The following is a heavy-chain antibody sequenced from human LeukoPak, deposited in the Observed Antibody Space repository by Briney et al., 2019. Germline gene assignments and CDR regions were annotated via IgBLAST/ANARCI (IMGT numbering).Heavy chain of an antibody. Sequence: QPSETLSLTCTVSGGSISSGGYYWSWIRQHPGKDLEWIGYISYSGSTYYNPSLKSRATISVDTSKNQFSLKLSSVTAADTAVHFCARAGGYYYDTSGYSRDAFDIWGQGTMVTVSS. J-gene: IGHJ3*02. CDR2: ISYSGST. CDR1: GGSISSGGYY. D-gene: IGHD3-22*01. V-gene: IGHV4-31*03. CDR3: ARAGGYYYDTSGYSRDAFDI.